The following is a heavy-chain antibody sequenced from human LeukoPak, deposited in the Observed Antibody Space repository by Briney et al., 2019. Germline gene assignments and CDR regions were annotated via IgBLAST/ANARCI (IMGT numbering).Heavy chain of an antibody. CDR1: GFTFSSCA. V-gene: IGHV3-30-3*01. CDR3: ASRIAQPLDY. Sequence: GRSLRLSCAASGFTFSSCAMHWVRQAPGKGLEWVAVISYDGSIEYYADSVKGRFTISRDNSKNTLYLQMNSLRADDTAVYYCASRIAQPLDYWGQGTLVTVSS. CDR2: ISYDGSIE. J-gene: IGHJ4*02. D-gene: IGHD2-2*01.